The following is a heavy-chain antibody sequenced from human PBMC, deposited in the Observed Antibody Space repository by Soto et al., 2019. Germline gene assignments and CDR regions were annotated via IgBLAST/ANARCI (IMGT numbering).Heavy chain of an antibody. V-gene: IGHV3-30*18. D-gene: IGHD3-3*01. CDR3: AKDYGWSGYYAGGGLGY. Sequence: QVQLVESGGGVVQPGRSLRLSCAASGFTFSSYGMHWVRQAPGKGLEWVAVISYDGSNKYYADSVKGRFTISRDNSKNTLYLQMNSLRAEDTAVYYCAKDYGWSGYYAGGGLGYWGQGTLVTVSS. CDR2: ISYDGSNK. J-gene: IGHJ4*02. CDR1: GFTFSSYG.